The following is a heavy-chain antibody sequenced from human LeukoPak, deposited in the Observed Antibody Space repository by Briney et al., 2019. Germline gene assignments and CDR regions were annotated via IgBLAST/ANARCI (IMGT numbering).Heavy chain of an antibody. CDR1: GFIFSSYA. D-gene: IGHD3-22*01. V-gene: IGHV3-7*01. J-gene: IGHJ4*02. CDR2: IKQDGSEK. CDR3: ARGRYYYDPNDYFDY. Sequence: PGGSLRLSCEVSGFIFSSYAMTWVRQAPGKGLEWVANIKQDGSEKYYVDSVKGRFTISRDNAKNSLYLQMNSLRAEDTAVYYCARGRYYYDPNDYFDYWGQGTLVTVSS.